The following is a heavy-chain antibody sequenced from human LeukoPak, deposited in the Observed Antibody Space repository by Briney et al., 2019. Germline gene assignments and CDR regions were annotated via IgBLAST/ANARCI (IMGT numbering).Heavy chain of an antibody. CDR3: AKDRGPITDY. V-gene: IGHV3-23*01. D-gene: IGHD5-12*01. CDR1: GFTFSSYA. J-gene: IGHJ4*02. Sequence: GGSLRLSCAASGFTFSSYAMSWVRQAPGKGLEWVSGISGSGGSTYYADSVKGRFTISRDNSKNTLYLQMNSLRAENTAVYYCAKDRGPITDYWGQGTLVTVSS. CDR2: ISGSGGST.